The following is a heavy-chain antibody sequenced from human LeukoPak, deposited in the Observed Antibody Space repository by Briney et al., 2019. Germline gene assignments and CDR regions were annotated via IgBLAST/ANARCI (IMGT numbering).Heavy chain of an antibody. CDR3: ARNAYDSGGRAFDI. J-gene: IGHJ3*02. D-gene: IGHD3-22*01. CDR2: IFSSGST. V-gene: IGHV4-4*07. Sequence: KPSETLSPTCTVSGGSISSYYWSWIRQPAGKGLDWIGRIFSSGSTNYNPSLKSRLTMSVDTSKNEISLNLTSVSAADTAVYYCARNAYDSGGRAFDIWGQGTMVTVSS. CDR1: GGSISSYY.